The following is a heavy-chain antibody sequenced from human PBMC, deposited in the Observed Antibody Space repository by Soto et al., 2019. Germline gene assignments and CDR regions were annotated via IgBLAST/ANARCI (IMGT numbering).Heavy chain of an antibody. D-gene: IGHD3-10*01. V-gene: IGHV3-66*01. CDR2: IYSGNTGTT. J-gene: IGHJ4*02. Sequence: EVQLVESGGGLVQPGGSLRLSCAASGFTVSSYYMSWARQAPGKGLEWFSVIYSGNTGTTYYAGSVKGRFTISRDISKNTVYLQMNSLRAEDTAVYYCARDGSSRPTEYWGQGTLVTVSS. CDR3: ARDGSSRPTEY. CDR1: GFTVSSYY.